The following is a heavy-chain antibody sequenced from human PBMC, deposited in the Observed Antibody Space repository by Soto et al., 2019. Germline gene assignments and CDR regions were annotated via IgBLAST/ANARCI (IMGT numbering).Heavy chain of an antibody. D-gene: IGHD2-2*01. CDR3: ARGGSILPAAGVS. CDR1: GFTISNYW. V-gene: IGHV3-74*01. Sequence: GGSLRLSCAASGFTISNYWMHWVRQAPGKGLVWVSRINGDGSSTNYADSVQGRFTISRDNAKNTLYLQMNSLRAEDTAVYYCARGGSILPAAGVSWGQGTPVTVSS. J-gene: IGHJ5*02. CDR2: INGDGSST.